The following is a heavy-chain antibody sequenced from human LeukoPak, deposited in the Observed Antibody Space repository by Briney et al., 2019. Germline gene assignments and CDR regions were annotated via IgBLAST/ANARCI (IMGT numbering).Heavy chain of an antibody. V-gene: IGHV1-69*04. J-gene: IGHJ4*02. D-gene: IGHD6-13*01. CDR2: IIPILGIA. Sequence: SVKVSCKASGGTFSSYAISWVRQAPGQGLEWMGRIIPILGIANYAQKFQGRVTITADESTSTAYMELSSLRSEDTAVYYCASDSSSWSGNWGQGTLVTVSS. CDR3: ASDSSSWSGN. CDR1: GGTFSSYA.